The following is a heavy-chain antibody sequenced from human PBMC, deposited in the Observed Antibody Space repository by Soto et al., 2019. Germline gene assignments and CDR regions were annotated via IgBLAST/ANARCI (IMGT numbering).Heavy chain of an antibody. CDR3: ARVGPWVPYYYDSSPYTFENWFDP. D-gene: IGHD3-22*01. J-gene: IGHJ5*02. CDR2: IYYSGST. V-gene: IGHV4-59*08. CDR1: GGSSSSYY. Sequence: SETLSLTCPVSGGSSSSYYWSWIRQPPGKGLEWIGYIYYSGSTNYNPSLNSRVTLSIDMTNNHVSLILNSVTAADTAVYYCARVGPWVPYYYDSSPYTFENWFDPWGQGTLVTVSS.